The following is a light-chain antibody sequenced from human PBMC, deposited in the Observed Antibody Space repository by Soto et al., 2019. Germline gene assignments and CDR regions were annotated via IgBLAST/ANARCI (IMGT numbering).Light chain of an antibody. CDR3: QLYGSSPKT. J-gene: IGKJ1*01. CDR2: GAS. CDR1: QTISSNY. Sequence: EIVLTQSPGTLSLSPGERATLSCRATQTISSNYLAWYRQKPGQAPKLLIHGASTRATGIHDRFSGSGSGTDFTLTISRLEPEDFAVYYCQLYGSSPKTFGQGTKVEF. V-gene: IGKV3-20*01.